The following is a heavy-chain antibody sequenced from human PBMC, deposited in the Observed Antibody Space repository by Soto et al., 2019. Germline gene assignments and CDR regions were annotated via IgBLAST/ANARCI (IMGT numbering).Heavy chain of an antibody. J-gene: IGHJ3*01. CDR3: AKDQARAASHGID. D-gene: IGHD6-13*01. V-gene: IGHV3-30*18. CDR1: GFTFNNYG. CDR2: ISNDGSDK. Sequence: QVQLVESGGGVVQPGRSLRLSCAASGFTFNNYGMHWARQAPGKGLEWVAAISNDGSDKYYADSVKGRLTISRDNSKNTVFLQMSSLRAEDTAVYYCAKDQARAASHGIDWGQGQWSPSLQ.